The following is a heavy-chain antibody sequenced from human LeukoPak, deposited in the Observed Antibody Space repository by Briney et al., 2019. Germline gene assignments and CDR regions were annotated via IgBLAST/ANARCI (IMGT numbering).Heavy chain of an antibody. CDR3: AKVSGSYPLDY. CDR2: ISYDGSNK. Sequence: GGSLRLSCAASGFTSSSYEMNWVRQAPGKGLEWVAVISYDGSNKYYADSVKGRFTISRDNSKNTLYLQMNSLRAEDTAVYYCAKVSGSYPLDYWGQGTLVTVSS. D-gene: IGHD1-26*01. CDR1: GFTSSSYE. V-gene: IGHV3-30*18. J-gene: IGHJ4*02.